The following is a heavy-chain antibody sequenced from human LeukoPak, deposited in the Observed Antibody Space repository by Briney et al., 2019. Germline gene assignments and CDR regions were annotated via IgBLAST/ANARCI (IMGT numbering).Heavy chain of an antibody. CDR3: ARGRGGYDTRGYYNSWLDP. V-gene: IGHV4-30-2*01. Sequence: PSQTLSLTCAASGGSISGDDYSWSWIRQPPGKGLEWIGYIYHSGTTYYNPSLKSRVTISVDRSKNQFSLKLSSVTAADTAAYYCARGRGGYDTRGYYNSWLDPWGQGTLATVSS. D-gene: IGHD3-22*01. CDR2: IYHSGTT. CDR1: GGSISGDDYS. J-gene: IGHJ5*02.